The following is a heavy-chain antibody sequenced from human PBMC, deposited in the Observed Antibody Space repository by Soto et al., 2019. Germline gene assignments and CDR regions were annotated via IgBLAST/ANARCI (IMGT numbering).Heavy chain of an antibody. J-gene: IGHJ4*02. CDR1: GFTFSSYG. Sequence: QVQLVESGGGVVQPGRSLRLSCAASGFTFSSYGMHWVRQAPGKGLEWVAVISYDGSNKYYADSVKGRFTIARDNSKNTLYLQMNRLIAEDTAGYYCAKDRGYSSGWYLDYWGQGTLVTVSS. CDR2: ISYDGSNK. V-gene: IGHV3-30*18. CDR3: AKDRGYSSGWYLDY. D-gene: IGHD6-19*01.